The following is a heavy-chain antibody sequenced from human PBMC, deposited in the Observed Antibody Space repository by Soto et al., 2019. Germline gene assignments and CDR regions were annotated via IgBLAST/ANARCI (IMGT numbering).Heavy chain of an antibody. CDR3: ARHGFGPLHGLVDV. CDR2: INSDGFS. Sequence: QVQLQESGPGLVKPSETLSLTCTVSGGSITNYYCSWFRQPPGKGLEWIGYINSDGFSAYNLSLKRRVTLSMDADKTQFSLMLESVTDTDTAVYYCARHGFGPLHGLVDVWGQGTTVIVSS. CDR1: GGSITNYY. J-gene: IGHJ6*02. V-gene: IGHV4-59*08. D-gene: IGHD3-10*01.